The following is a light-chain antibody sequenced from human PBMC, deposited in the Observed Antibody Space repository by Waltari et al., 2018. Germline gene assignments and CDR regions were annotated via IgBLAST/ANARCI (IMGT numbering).Light chain of an antibody. CDR3: QQRSNWPT. V-gene: IGKV3-11*01. J-gene: IGKJ4*01. Sequence: EIVLTQSPATLSLSPWERATLSCRASQSVSSSLAWYQQKPGQAPRLLTYDASNSATGIPARFSGSGSGTDFTLTISSLEPEDFAVYYCQQRSNWPTFGGGTKVEIK. CDR2: DAS. CDR1: QSVSSS.